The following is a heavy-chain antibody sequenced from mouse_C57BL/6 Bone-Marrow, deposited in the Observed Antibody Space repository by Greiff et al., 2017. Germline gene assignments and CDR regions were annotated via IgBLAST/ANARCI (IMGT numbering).Heavy chain of an antibody. CDR1: GYTFTSYW. CDR3: AREWVYCSSSRSWGNY. J-gene: IGHJ2*01. CDR2: IHPNSGST. V-gene: IGHV1-64*01. Sequence: QVQLQQPGAELVKPGASVKLSCKASGYTFTSYWMHWVKQRHGQGLEWIGMIHPNSGSTNYNEKFKSKATLTVDKSSSTAYMQLSMLTSEDSAVYYCAREWVYCSSSRSWGNYWGQGTTLTVSS. D-gene: IGHD1-1*01.